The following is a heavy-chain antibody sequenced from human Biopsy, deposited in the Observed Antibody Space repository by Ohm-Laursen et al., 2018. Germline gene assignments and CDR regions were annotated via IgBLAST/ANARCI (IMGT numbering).Heavy chain of an antibody. CDR3: ARVSRSIYDSTFDSFNI. CDR1: GGSFSTYY. D-gene: IGHD3-22*01. V-gene: IGHV4-59*01. Sequence: GTLSLTCSVSGGSFSTYYWTWIRQPPGKGLEWIARIDYRGSTNYNPSLKSRVSISIDTSKNQLSLRLNSVTAADTAVYYCARVSRSIYDSTFDSFNIWGPGTMVTVSS. CDR2: IDYRGST. J-gene: IGHJ3*02.